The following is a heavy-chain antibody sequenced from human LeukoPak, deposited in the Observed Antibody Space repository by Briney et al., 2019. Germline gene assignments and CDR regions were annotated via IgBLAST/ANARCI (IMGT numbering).Heavy chain of an antibody. CDR1: GYTFTSYY. CDR3: AREYCGGDCYGPSHEYFQH. Sequence: SVKVSCKASGYTFTSYYMHWVRQAPGQGLEWMGIINPSGGSTSYAQKFQGRVTMTRDTSTSTVYMELSSLRSEDTAVYYCAREYCGGDCYGPSHEYFQHWGQGTLVTVSS. J-gene: IGHJ1*01. V-gene: IGHV1-46*03. CDR2: INPSGGST. D-gene: IGHD2-21*01.